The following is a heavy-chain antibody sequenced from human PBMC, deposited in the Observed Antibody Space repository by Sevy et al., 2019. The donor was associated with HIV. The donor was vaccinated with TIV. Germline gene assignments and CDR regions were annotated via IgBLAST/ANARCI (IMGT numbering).Heavy chain of an antibody. CDR2: INTGSGNT. V-gene: IGHV1-3*04. CDR3: ARDRPGGYDSSGYPPTRWFDS. D-gene: IGHD3-22*01. CDR1: GYTFTNYA. Sequence: VSVKVSCKASGYTFTNYAVHWVRQAPGQSLEWMGWINTGSGNTKYSQRFQGRVTITRETSANTAYMGLNNVTTEETAVYFCARDRPGGYDSSGYPPTRWFDSWGQGTLVTVS. J-gene: IGHJ5*01.